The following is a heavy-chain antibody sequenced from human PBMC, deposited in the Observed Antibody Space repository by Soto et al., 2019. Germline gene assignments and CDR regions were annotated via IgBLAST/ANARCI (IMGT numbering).Heavy chain of an antibody. V-gene: IGHV4-59*08. Sequence: SETLSLTCTVSGGSISSYYWSWIRQPPGKGLEWIGYIYYSGSTNYNPSLKSRVTISVDTSKNQFSLKLSSVTAADTAVYYCERHEIGYCSSTSCYERGFDYWGQGTLVTVSS. J-gene: IGHJ4*02. D-gene: IGHD2-2*01. CDR2: IYYSGST. CDR1: GGSISSYY. CDR3: ERHEIGYCSSTSCYERGFDY.